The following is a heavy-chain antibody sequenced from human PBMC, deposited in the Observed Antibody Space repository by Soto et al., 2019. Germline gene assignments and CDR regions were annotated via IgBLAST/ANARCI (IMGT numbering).Heavy chain of an antibody. Sequence: SLRLSCAASGFTFSNYWMNWVRQAPGKGLGWVANIKQDGSETYHVDSVKGRFTISRDNAKNSLYLQMNSLRAEDTALYYCASYCSSTSCHQRGFSWGQGTQVTVSS. CDR2: IKQDGSET. D-gene: IGHD2-2*01. CDR3: ASYCSSTSCHQRGFS. CDR1: GFTFSNYW. V-gene: IGHV3-7*01. J-gene: IGHJ5*02.